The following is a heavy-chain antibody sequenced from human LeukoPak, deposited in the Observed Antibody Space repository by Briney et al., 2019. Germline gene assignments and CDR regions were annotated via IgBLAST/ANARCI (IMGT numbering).Heavy chain of an antibody. Sequence: PGGSLRLSCAASGFTFSSYWMSWVRQAPGKGLEWVSLISWDGGSTYYADSVKGRFTISRDNSKNSLYLQMNSLRAEDTALYYCAKDYCSSTSCYFDYWGQGTLVTVSS. D-gene: IGHD2-2*01. CDR3: AKDYCSSTSCYFDY. J-gene: IGHJ4*02. CDR2: ISWDGGST. CDR1: GFTFSSYW. V-gene: IGHV3-43D*04.